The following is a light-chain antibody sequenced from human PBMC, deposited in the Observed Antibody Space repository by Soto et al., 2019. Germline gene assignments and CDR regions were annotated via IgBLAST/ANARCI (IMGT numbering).Light chain of an antibody. V-gene: IGKV1-39*01. Sequence: DMQMAQSPSSLSASVVDTVTITCRASQSIGNHLNWYHQKPGKAPKFLIYSVSSLQSGVPSRFSGSGSGTDFTLTINSLQPEDFATHYCQQGYSSAITFGQGTRLEIK. CDR2: SVS. CDR3: QQGYSSAIT. J-gene: IGKJ5*01. CDR1: QSIGNH.